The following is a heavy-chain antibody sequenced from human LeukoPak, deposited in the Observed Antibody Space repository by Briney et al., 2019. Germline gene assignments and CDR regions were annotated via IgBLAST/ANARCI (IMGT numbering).Heavy chain of an antibody. J-gene: IGHJ5*02. CDR3: ARHRRYCSKANCFSLNWFDP. D-gene: IGHD2-2*01. Sequence: GSLRLSCAASGFTFTSYSMNWVRQPAEKGLEWIGSIYYDGSGYYNPSLKSRVTISVDTSKNQFSLSPRSATAADTALYFCARHRRYCSKANCFSLNWFDPWGQGTVVTISS. CDR1: GFTFTSYS. CDR2: IYYDGSG. V-gene: IGHV4-39*01.